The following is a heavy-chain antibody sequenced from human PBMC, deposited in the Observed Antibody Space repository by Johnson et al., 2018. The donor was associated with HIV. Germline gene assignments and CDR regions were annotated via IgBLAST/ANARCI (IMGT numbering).Heavy chain of an antibody. J-gene: IGHJ3*02. V-gene: IGHV3-66*01. Sequence: VQLVESGGGLVQPGGSLRLSCAASGFTVSSYYMSWVRQAPGKGLEWVSVLFSGGTTYYAASLKGRFTISSDNSKNTLYLQMNSLRAEDTAVYYCARACRDGYTCDAFDIWGQGTMVTVSS. CDR3: ARACRDGYTCDAFDI. CDR1: GFTVSSYY. D-gene: IGHD5-24*01. CDR2: LFSGGTT.